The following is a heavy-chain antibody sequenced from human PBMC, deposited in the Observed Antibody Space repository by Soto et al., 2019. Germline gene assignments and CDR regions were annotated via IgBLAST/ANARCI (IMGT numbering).Heavy chain of an antibody. J-gene: IGHJ4*02. CDR1: GGTFSSYA. CDR2: IIPIFGTA. CDR3: ARTREGYNSDPFDY. V-gene: IGHV1-69*12. D-gene: IGHD5-12*01. Sequence: QVQLVQSGAEVKKPGSSVKVSCKASGGTFSSYAISWVRQAPGQGLEWMGGIIPIFGTANYAQKFQDRVTITADESTSTAYVELRSLRSDDTAVDYCARTREGYNSDPFDYWGQGTLVTVSS.